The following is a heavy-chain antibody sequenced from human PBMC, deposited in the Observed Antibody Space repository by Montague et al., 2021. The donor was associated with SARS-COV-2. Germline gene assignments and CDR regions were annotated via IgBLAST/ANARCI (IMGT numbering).Heavy chain of an antibody. CDR3: ARDGDVVVAAASSYYYYGMGD. CDR2: IYHSGST. J-gene: IGHJ6*04. CDR1: GGSISSSNW. D-gene: IGHD2-15*01. V-gene: IGHV4-4*02. Sequence: SETLSLTCAVSGGSISSSNWWSWVRQPPGKGLEWIGEIYHSGSTNYNPSLKSRVTISVDKSKNQFSLKLSSVTAADTAVYYCARDGDVVVAAASSYYYYGMGDLGEKTAVTVSS.